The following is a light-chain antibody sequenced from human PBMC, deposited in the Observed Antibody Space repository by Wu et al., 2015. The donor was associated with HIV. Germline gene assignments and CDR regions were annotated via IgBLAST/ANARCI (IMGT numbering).Light chain of an antibody. Sequence: NVLTQSPGTLTLSPGESATLSCRASQSVSSYSLAWYQQTRGQAPRLLIYGASHRALGIPDRFSGSGSGTDFTLTISRLEPEDFAVYYCQQYGSSPPYSFGQGTKLEIK. CDR1: QSVSSYS. CDR3: QQYGSSPPYS. CDR2: GAS. J-gene: IGKJ2*03. V-gene: IGKV3-20*01.